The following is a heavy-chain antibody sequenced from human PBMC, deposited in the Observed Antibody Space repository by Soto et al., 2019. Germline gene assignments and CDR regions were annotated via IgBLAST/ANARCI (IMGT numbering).Heavy chain of an antibody. CDR1: GGSISSYY. D-gene: IGHD4-17*01. CDR3: ARASYGDYGYYYYGMDV. J-gene: IGHJ6*02. Sequence: PSETLSLTCTVSGGSISSYYWGWIRQPPGKGLEWIGYIYYSGSTNYNPSLKSRVTISVDTSKNQFSLKLSSVTAADTAVYYCARASYGDYGYYYYGMDVWGQGTTVTVSS. CDR2: IYYSGST. V-gene: IGHV4-59*08.